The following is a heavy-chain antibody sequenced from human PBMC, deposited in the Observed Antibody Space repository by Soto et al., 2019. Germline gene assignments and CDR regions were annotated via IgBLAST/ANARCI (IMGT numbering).Heavy chain of an antibody. J-gene: IGHJ6*02. CDR1: GYTFTNYG. Sequence: ASVKVSSKASGYTFTNYGLSWVRQAPGQGLEWMVFISVSNGNTNYARKFYGRLTVTTDTSTSTAYMELRSLRAEDTAVYYCAKDQAYGSGDYYYCYGMGVWGQGTTVTVSS. V-gene: IGHV1-18*01. CDR2: ISVSNGNT. D-gene: IGHD3-10*01. CDR3: AKDQAYGSGDYYYCYGMGV.